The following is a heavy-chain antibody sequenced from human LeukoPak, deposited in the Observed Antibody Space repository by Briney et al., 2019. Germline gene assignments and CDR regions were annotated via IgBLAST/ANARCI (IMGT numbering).Heavy chain of an antibody. J-gene: IGHJ6*03. Sequence: SETLSLTCTVSGGSISSYYWSGIRQPPGKGLEWIGYIYYSGSTNYNPSLKSRVTISVDTSKNQFSLKLSSVTAADTAVYYCAREPELLWFGELSSGYYYMDVWGKGTTVTFSS. CDR2: IYYSGST. D-gene: IGHD3-10*01. CDR1: GGSISSYY. CDR3: AREPELLWFGELSSGYYYMDV. V-gene: IGHV4-59*12.